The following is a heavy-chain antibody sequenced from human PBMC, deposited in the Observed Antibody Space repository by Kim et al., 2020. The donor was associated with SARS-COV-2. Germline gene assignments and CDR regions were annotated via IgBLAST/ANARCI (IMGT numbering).Heavy chain of an antibody. CDR2: IYHSGST. CDR1: GGSISSGGYS. J-gene: IGHJ5*02. D-gene: IGHD1-26*01. CDR3: ARGGLGGSYYPMPPLNWFDP. Sequence: SETLSLTCAVSGGSISSGGYSWSWIRQPPGKGLEWIGYIYHSGSTYYNPSLKSRVTISVDRSKNQFSLKLSSVTAADTAVYYCARGGLGGSYYPMPPLNWFDPWGQGTLVTVSS. V-gene: IGHV4-30-2*01.